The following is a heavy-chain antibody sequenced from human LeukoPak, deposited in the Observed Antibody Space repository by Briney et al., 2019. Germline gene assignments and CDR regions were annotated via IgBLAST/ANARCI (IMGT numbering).Heavy chain of an antibody. D-gene: IGHD3-3*01. J-gene: IGHJ3*02. V-gene: IGHV3-48*04. Sequence: PGGSLRLSCAASGFTFSSYAMHWVRQAPGKGLEWVSYISSSGSTIYYADSVKGRFTISRDNAKNSLYLQMNSLRAEDTAVYYCARDKFYDGGAFDIWGQGTMVTVSS. CDR1: GFTFSSYA. CDR3: ARDKFYDGGAFDI. CDR2: ISSSGSTI.